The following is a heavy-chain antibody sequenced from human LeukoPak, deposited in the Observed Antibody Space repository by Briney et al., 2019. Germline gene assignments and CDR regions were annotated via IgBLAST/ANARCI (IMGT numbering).Heavy chain of an antibody. D-gene: IGHD4-23*01. Sequence: PGESLKISCKGSGYSFTSYWIGWVRQMPGKGLEWMGIIYPGDSDTTYSPSFQGQVTISADKSISTAYLQWSNLTASDTAMYYCASRPFETTVVPWDFYWGQGTQVTVSS. CDR2: IYPGDSDT. J-gene: IGHJ4*02. CDR3: ASRPFETTVVPWDFY. V-gene: IGHV5-51*01. CDR1: GYSFTSYW.